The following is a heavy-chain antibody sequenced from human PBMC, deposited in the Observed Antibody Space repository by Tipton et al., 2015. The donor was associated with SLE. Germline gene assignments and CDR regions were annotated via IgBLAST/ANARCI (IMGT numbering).Heavy chain of an antibody. Sequence: SLRLSCAVSGGPISSSNWWSWVRQPPGKGLEWIGEIYHSGSTNYNPSLKSRVTISVDKPKNQFSLKLSSVTAADTAVYYCARVWRQLANYFDYWGQGTLVTVSS. V-gene: IGHV4-4*02. CDR3: ARVWRQLANYFDY. J-gene: IGHJ4*02. CDR1: GGPISSSNW. D-gene: IGHD6-6*01. CDR2: IYHSGST.